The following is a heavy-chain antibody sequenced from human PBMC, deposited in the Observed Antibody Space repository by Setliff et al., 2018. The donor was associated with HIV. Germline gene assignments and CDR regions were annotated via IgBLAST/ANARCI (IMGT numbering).Heavy chain of an antibody. CDR3: ARHRDPPGTSWIYYYYYMDL. D-gene: IGHD6-13*01. V-gene: IGHV4-59*11. Sequence: PSETLSLTCTVSGGSISSHYWSWIRQPPGKRLEWIGYIYYSGSTNYNPSLKSRVTISVDTSKNQFSLKLSSVTAADTAVYYCARHRDPPGTSWIYYYYYMDLWGEGTTVTVSS. CDR2: IYYSGST. CDR1: GGSISSHY. J-gene: IGHJ6*03.